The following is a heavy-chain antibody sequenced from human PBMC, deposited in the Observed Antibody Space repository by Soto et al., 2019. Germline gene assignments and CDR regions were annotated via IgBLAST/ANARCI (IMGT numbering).Heavy chain of an antibody. Sequence: QLQLQESGSGLVKPSQTLSLTCAVSGGSISSGGYSWSWIRQPPGKWLEWIGYIYHSESTYYTPSLTRRVTISVDRSKHRFSLKLSSVPAADTAVYDGARDPGLWGRGTLVTVSS. CDR3: ARDPGL. CDR2: IYHSEST. CDR1: GGSISSGGYS. J-gene: IGHJ2*01. V-gene: IGHV4-30-2*01.